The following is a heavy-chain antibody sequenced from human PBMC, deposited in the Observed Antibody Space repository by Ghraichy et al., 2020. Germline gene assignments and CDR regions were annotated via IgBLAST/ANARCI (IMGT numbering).Heavy chain of an antibody. CDR1: GGSISSYY. V-gene: IGHV4-59*01. J-gene: IGHJ4*02. CDR2: IYYSGST. CDR3: ARSQEWLLWVD. Sequence: SETLSLTCTVSGGSISSYYWSWIRQPPGKGLEWIGYIYYSGSTNYNPSLKSRVTISVDTSKNQFSLKLSSVTAADTAVYYCARSQEWLLWVDWGQGTLVTVSS. D-gene: IGHD3-3*01.